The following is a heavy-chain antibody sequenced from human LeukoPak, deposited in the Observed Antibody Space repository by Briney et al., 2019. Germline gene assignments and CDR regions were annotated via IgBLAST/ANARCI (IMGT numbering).Heavy chain of an antibody. CDR1: GYTFTSYG. D-gene: IGHD3-10*01. CDR3: ARSLRYGSGSYYSDY. J-gene: IGHJ4*02. Sequence: GASVKVSCKASGYTFTSYGISWVRQAPGQGLEWMGRINPNSGGTNYAQKFQGRVTMTRDTSISTAYMELSRLRSDDTAVYYCARSLRYGSGSYYSDYWGQGTLVTVSS. V-gene: IGHV1-2*06. CDR2: INPNSGGT.